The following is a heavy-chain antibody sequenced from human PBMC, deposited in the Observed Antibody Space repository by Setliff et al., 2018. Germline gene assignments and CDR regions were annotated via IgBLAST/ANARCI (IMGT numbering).Heavy chain of an antibody. J-gene: IGHJ4*02. Sequence: SETLSLTCSVSGDSISSGIYHWSWIRQPPGKGLEWIGYISNRGSTDYNPSLKSRVTISVDTSKNQFSLKLSSVTAADTAVYYCATLTGDRGVDYWGQGRLVTVSS. CDR3: ATLTGDRGVDY. CDR1: GDSISSGIYH. V-gene: IGHV4-61*01. CDR2: ISNRGST. D-gene: IGHD7-27*01.